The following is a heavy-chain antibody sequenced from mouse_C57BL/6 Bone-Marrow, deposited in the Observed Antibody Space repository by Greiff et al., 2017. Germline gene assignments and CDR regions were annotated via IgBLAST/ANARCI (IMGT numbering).Heavy chain of an antibody. V-gene: IGHV5-9*01. CDR1: GFTFSSYT. J-gene: IGHJ4*01. CDR3: ARHRPFHYYGIAMDY. Sequence: EVQLVESGGGLVKPGGSLKLSCAASGFTFSSYTMSWVRQTPEKRLEWVATISGGGGNTYYPDSVKGRFTISRDNAKNTLYLQMSSLRSEDTALYYCARHRPFHYYGIAMDYWGQGTSVTVSS. CDR2: ISGGGGNT. D-gene: IGHD1-2*01.